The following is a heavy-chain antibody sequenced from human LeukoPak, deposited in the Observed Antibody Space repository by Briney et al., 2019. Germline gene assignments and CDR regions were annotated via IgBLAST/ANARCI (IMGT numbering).Heavy chain of an antibody. Sequence: SETLSLTCAVYGGSFSGYYWSWIRQPPGKGLEWIGEINHSGSTYYNPSLMSRVTISINTSKNQFSLKVTSVTAADTAVYYCARIPSPGWFDPWGQGTLVTVSS. V-gene: IGHV4-34*01. J-gene: IGHJ5*02. CDR2: INHSGST. CDR3: ARIPSPGWFDP. CDR1: GGSFSGYY.